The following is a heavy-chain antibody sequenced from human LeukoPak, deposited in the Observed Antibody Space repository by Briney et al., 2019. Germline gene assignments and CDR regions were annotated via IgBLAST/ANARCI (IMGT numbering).Heavy chain of an antibody. V-gene: IGHV1-58*01. D-gene: IGHD3-9*01. CDR3: AAYYDILTGYQTGYAFDI. CDR2: IVVGSGNT. Sequence: LVKVSCKASGFTFTSSAVQWVRQARGQRLEWIGWIVVGSGNTNYAQKFQERVTITRDMSTSTAYMELSSLRSEDTAVYYCAAYYDILTGYQTGYAFDIWGQGTMVTVSS. J-gene: IGHJ3*02. CDR1: GFTFTSSA.